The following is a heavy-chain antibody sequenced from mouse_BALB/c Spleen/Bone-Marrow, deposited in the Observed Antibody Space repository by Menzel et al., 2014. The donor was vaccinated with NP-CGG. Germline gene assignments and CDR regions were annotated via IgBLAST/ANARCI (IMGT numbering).Heavy chain of an antibody. D-gene: IGHD1-2*01. V-gene: IGHV5-4*02. CDR2: ISDGGSYT. CDR3: ARVVTTATLYWYFDV. J-gene: IGHJ1*01. Sequence: EVQGVESGGGLVKPGGSLKLSCAASGFTFSDYYMYWVRQTPEKRLECVATISDGGSYTYYPDSVKGRFTISRDNAKNNLYLQMSSLKSEDTAMYYCARVVTTATLYWYFDVWGAGTTVTVSS. CDR1: GFTFSDYY.